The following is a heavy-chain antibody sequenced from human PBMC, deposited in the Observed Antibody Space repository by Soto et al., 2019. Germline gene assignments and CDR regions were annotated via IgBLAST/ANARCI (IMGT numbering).Heavy chain of an antibody. Sequence: EVQLVESGGGLVQPGGSLRLSCATSGFTFNKYWIHWVRQAPGEGLVWVSRINGDGTHRDYAESVRGRFSISRDFAQSTVFLQMNSLEDEDTAVYYCARLGFVGEGDFWGQGIQVSVSS. CDR3: ARLGFVGEGDF. J-gene: IGHJ4*02. CDR1: GFTFNKYW. V-gene: IGHV3-74*01. CDR2: INGDGTHR. D-gene: IGHD3-16*01.